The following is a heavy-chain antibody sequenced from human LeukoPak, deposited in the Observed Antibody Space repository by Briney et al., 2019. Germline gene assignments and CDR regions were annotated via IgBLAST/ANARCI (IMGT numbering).Heavy chain of an antibody. V-gene: IGHV4-59*08. CDR1: GGSISSYY. CDR3: ARLRRNVLPYYFDY. Sequence: SETLSLTCTVSGGSISSYYWSWIRQPPGKGLEWIGYIYYSGTTNYNPSLKSRVTISVDTSKNQFSLKLSSVTAADTAVYYCARLRRNVLPYYFDYWGQGTLVTVSS. D-gene: IGHD4-17*01. J-gene: IGHJ4*02. CDR2: IYYSGTT.